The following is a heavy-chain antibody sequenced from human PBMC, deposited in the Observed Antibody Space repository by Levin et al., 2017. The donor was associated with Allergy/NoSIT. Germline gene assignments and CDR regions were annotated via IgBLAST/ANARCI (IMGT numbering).Heavy chain of an antibody. D-gene: IGHD5-18*01. CDR2: INPTSGDT. J-gene: IGHJ4*02. Sequence: ASVKVSCKTTGYTFTAYYIHWVRQAPGQGLEWLGWINPTSGDTNYAQRFQGRVTLTRDTSISTAYMDLSRLTSDDTAIYYCARLKGVGSSYENYFDYWGQGTLVTVSS. CDR1: GYTFTAYY. CDR3: ARLKGVGSSYENYFDY. V-gene: IGHV1-2*02.